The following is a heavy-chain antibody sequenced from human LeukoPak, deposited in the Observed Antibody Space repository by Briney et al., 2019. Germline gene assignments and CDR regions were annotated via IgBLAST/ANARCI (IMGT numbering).Heavy chain of an antibody. V-gene: IGHV3-23*01. D-gene: IGHD7-27*01. CDR1: GFTFSSYA. CDR3: AKDRTNWGSGDAFDI. Sequence: GGSLRLSCAASGFTFSSYAMSWVRQAPGKGLEWVSAISGSGGSTYYAGSVKGRFTISRDNSKNTLYLQMNSLRAEGTAVYYCAKDRTNWGSGDAFDIWGQGTMVTVSS. J-gene: IGHJ3*02. CDR2: ISGSGGST.